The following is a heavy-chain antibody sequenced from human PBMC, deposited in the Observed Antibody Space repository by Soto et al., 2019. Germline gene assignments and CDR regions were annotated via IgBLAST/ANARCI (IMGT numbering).Heavy chain of an antibody. D-gene: IGHD1-1*01. Sequence: QVHLVQSGAEVKKPGASVKVSCQGSGYAFTTYGITWVRQAPGQGLEWMGWISAHNGNTNYAQKLQGRVTVTRDTSTRTAYMELRSLRYDATAVYSCARGRYGDYWGQGAVVTVSS. J-gene: IGHJ4*02. CDR1: GYAFTTYG. CDR2: ISAHNGNT. V-gene: IGHV1-18*01. CDR3: ARGRYGDY.